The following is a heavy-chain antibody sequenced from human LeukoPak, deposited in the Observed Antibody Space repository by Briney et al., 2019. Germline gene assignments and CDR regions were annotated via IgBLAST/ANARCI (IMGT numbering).Heavy chain of an antibody. D-gene: IGHD2-8*02. Sequence: GGSLRLSCVASGFTFGNHRMSWVRQAPGKGLEWVADMKQDGGETYYADFVRGRFTISRDNGKNSLYLQMNSLRVEDTAVYFCARDSTGWQADSFDIWGQGTKVTVSS. J-gene: IGHJ3*02. V-gene: IGHV3-7*01. CDR3: ARDSTGWQADSFDI. CDR2: MKQDGGET. CDR1: GFTFGNHR.